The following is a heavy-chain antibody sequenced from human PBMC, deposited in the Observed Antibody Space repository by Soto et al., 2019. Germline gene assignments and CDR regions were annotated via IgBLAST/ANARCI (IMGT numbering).Heavy chain of an antibody. V-gene: IGHV3-33*01. Sequence: GGSLRLSCAASGFTFSSYGMHWVRQAPGKGLEWVAVIWYDGSNKYYADSVKGRFTISRDNSKNTLYLQMNSLRAEDTAVYYCARDSSRWELLNSYYFDYWGQGTLVTVSS. CDR1: GFTFSSYG. CDR2: IWYDGSNK. D-gene: IGHD1-26*01. CDR3: ARDSSRWELLNSYYFDY. J-gene: IGHJ4*02.